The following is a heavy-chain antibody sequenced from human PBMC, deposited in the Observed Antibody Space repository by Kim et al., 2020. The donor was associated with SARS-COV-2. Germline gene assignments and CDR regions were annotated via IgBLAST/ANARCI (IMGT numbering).Heavy chain of an antibody. Sequence: ASVKVSCKSSGYTFTDHSIHWVRQAPGQGLEWMGRINPNTGDTDFAQKFQGRVTLTRDTSISTAYMQLTRLKSDDTGMYYCARGYALLWLGDFPDLDHWGQGTLVTVSS. CDR2: INPNTGDT. D-gene: IGHD2-21*01. J-gene: IGHJ4*02. CDR1: GYTFTDHS. V-gene: IGHV1-2*05. CDR3: ARGYALLWLGDFPDLDH.